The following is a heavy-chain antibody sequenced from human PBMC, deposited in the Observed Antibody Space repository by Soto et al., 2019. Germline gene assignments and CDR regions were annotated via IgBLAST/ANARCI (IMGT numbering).Heavy chain of an antibody. CDR2: IYYSGST. J-gene: IGHJ4*02. CDR1: GESISGTIYY. CDR3: ARGRQQLLSYFDY. D-gene: IGHD6-13*01. V-gene: IGHV4-39*07. Sequence: PSETLSLTCIVSGESISGTIYYWGWIRQPPGKGLEWIGSIYYSGSTYYNPSLKSRVTISVDTSKNQFSLKLSSVTAADTAVYYCARGRQQLLSYFDYWGQGTLVTVSS.